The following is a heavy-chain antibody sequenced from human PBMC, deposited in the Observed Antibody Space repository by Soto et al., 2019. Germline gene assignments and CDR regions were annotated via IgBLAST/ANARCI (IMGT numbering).Heavy chain of an antibody. Sequence: QVQLQESGPGLVKPSQTLSLTCTVSGGSISSGGYYWSWIRQHPGKGLEWIGYIYYSGSTYYNPSLNRRVTISVDTSKSQFALKLSSVTAADMAVYYCARRDCSSTSCSDAFFDYWGQGTLVTVSS. V-gene: IGHV4-31*03. CDR2: IYYSGST. CDR3: ARRDCSSTSCSDAFFDY. D-gene: IGHD2-2*01. J-gene: IGHJ4*02. CDR1: GGSISSGGYY.